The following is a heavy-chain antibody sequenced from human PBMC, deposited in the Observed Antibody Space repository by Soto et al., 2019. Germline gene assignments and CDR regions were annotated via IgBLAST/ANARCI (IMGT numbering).Heavy chain of an antibody. V-gene: IGHV4-4*07. CDR1: GASISNLY. D-gene: IGHD3-16*01. J-gene: IGHJ4*02. CDR2: LYTRGTT. CDR3: AKGGTYYFDS. Sequence: SETLSLTCSASGASISNLYWSWIRQSAGKGLEWIGRLYTRGTTDYNPSLKSRVTMSIDTSKNRVSLSLTSVTAADTAVYYCAKGGTYYFDSWGQGIVVTVSS.